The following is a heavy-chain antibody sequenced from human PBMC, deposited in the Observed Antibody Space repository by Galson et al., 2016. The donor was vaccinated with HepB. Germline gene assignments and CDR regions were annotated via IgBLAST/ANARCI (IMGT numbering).Heavy chain of an antibody. Sequence: SLRLSCAASGFTFSSYEMNWVRQAPGKGLEWISYISTSGGVIYYADSVKGRFTISRDNAKNPLYLQMNSLRAEDTAVYYCARDRVVVPGAFDLWGQGTLVTVSS. CDR1: GFTFSSYE. CDR3: ARDRVVVPGAFDL. V-gene: IGHV3-48*03. D-gene: IGHD2-2*01. CDR2: ISTSGGVI. J-gene: IGHJ4*02.